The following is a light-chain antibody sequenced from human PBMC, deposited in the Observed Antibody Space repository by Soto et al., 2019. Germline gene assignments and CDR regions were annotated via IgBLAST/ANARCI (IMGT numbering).Light chain of an antibody. CDR3: GTWDSSLNVV. J-gene: IGLJ3*02. CDR2: DNN. Sequence: QSVLTQPPSVSAAPGQKVTISCSGNSSKIENNYVSWYQQFPGKAPKLLIYDNNKRPSGIPDRFSGSRSGTSATLGITGLQTGDEADYYCGTWDSSLNVVFGGGTKVTVL. V-gene: IGLV1-51*01. CDR1: SSKIENNY.